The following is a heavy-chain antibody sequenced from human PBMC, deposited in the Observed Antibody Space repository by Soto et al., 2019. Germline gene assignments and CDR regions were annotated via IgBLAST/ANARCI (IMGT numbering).Heavy chain of an antibody. CDR1: GGTFSSYA. CDR3: TTMITFGGVDY. Sequence: ASVKVSCKASGGTFSSYAISWVRQAPGQGLEWMGIINPSGGSTSYAQKFQGRVTMTRDTSTSTVYMELSSLRSEDTAVYYCTTMITFGGVDYWSQGTLVTVSS. D-gene: IGHD3-16*01. CDR2: INPSGGST. J-gene: IGHJ4*02. V-gene: IGHV1-46*01.